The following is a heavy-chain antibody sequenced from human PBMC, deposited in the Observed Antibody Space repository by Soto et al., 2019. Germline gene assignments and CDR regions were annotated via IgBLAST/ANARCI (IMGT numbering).Heavy chain of an antibody. V-gene: IGHV4-34*01. D-gene: IGHD3-10*01. J-gene: IGHJ6*03. CDR3: AGGKSRHGTGTFYNYFYMSV. Sequence: QVHLEQWGAGLLKPSETLSLTCAVYGASFSGHCWNWIRQPLGKGPEWLAEIDHHGSPNYNPPFNSRGSISTATSKNQYSWKLSFVTAADTAGYFCAGGKSRHGTGTFYNYFYMSVWGKGTTVTVSS. CDR1: GASFSGHC. CDR2: IDHHGSP.